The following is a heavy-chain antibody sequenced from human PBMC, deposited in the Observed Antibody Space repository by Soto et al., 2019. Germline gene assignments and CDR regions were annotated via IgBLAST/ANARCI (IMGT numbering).Heavy chain of an antibody. J-gene: IGHJ4*02. CDR3: AGQKIPALDPPRFAN. CDR2: IYYSGST. CDR1: GGSINSYF. D-gene: IGHD5-18*01. V-gene: IGHV4-59*01. Sequence: SETLSLTCTFSGGSINSYFWSWIRQPPGKGLEWIGYIYYSGSTNYNPSLKSRVTISGDTSKNQFSLKLSSVTAADTAVYYCAGQKIPALDPPRFANWGQGTLVTVSS.